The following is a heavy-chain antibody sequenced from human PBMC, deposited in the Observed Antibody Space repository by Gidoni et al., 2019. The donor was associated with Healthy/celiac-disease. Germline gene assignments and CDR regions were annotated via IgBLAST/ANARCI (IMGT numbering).Heavy chain of an antibody. J-gene: IGHJ2*01. CDR3: AKEGYDSSGYYYVGGYFDL. V-gene: IGHV3-9*01. Sequence: VSGISWNSGSIGYADSVKGRFTISRDNAKKSLYLQMNSLRAEDTALYYCAKEGYDSSGYYYVGGYFDLWGRGTLVNVA. CDR2: ISWNSGSI. D-gene: IGHD3-22*01.